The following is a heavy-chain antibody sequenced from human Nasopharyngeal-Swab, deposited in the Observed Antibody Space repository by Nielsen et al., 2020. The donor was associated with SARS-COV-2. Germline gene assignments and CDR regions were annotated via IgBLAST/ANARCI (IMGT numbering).Heavy chain of an antibody. CDR2: IYYSGST. Sequence: SETLSLTGTVSGGSISSYYWSWIRQPPGKGLEWIGYIYYSGSTNYNPSLKRGVTISVDTSKNQFSLKLSSVTAADTAVYYCARESGGDSGWFDPWGQGTLVTVSS. V-gene: IGHV4-59*01. CDR1: GGSISSYY. CDR3: ARESGGDSGWFDP. D-gene: IGHD5-12*01. J-gene: IGHJ5*02.